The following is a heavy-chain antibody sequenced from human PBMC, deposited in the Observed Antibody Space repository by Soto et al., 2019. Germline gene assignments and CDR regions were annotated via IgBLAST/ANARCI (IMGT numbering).Heavy chain of an antibody. Sequence: SVKVSCKASGGTFSSYAISWVRQAPGQGLEWMGGIIPIFGTANYAQKFQGRVTITADEYTSTAYMELSRLRSEDTAVYYCARDQGGAAARPTYYYGMDVWGQGTTVTVSS. CDR1: GGTFSSYA. CDR3: ARDQGGAAARPTYYYGMDV. J-gene: IGHJ6*02. CDR2: IIPIFGTA. D-gene: IGHD6-13*01. V-gene: IGHV1-69*13.